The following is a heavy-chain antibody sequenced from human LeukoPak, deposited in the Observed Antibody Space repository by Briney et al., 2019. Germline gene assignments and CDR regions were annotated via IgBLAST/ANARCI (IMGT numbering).Heavy chain of an antibody. CDR1: GGSISSGGYY. CDR2: IYYTGST. V-gene: IGHV4-61*08. CDR3: ARVLPYSSGWGVDY. Sequence: SETLSLTCTVSGGSISSGGYYWSWIRQPPGEGLEWIGYIYYTGSTNYNPSLKSRVTISVDTSKNQFSLNLISVTAADTAVYYCARVLPYSSGWGVDYWGQGALVTVSS. J-gene: IGHJ4*02. D-gene: IGHD6-19*01.